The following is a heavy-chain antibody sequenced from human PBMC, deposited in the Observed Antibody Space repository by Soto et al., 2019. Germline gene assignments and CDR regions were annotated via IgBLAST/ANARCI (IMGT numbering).Heavy chain of an antibody. V-gene: IGHV1-69*05. D-gene: IGHD4-17*01. CDR3: ARQGAALRDYASGLDV. J-gene: IGHJ6*02. CDR2: IIPIFGTA. CDR1: GGTFSRYA. Sequence: QVQLVQSGAEVKKPGSSVKVSCKASGGTFSRYAISWVRQAPGQGLEWMGGIIPIFGTANYAQKFQGRVTITTGESTSTAYMEPSSLRSEDTAVYYRARQGAALRDYASGLDVWGQGNTVTVSS.